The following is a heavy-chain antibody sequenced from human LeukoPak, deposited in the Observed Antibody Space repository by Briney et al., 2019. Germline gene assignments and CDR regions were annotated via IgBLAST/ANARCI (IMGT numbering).Heavy chain of an antibody. J-gene: IGHJ6*03. CDR2: INHSGST. CDR1: GGSFSGYY. CDR3: ARVTGTMVRGVIITSSDYYYYMDV. Sequence: SETLSLTCAVYGGSFSGYYWSWIRQPPGKGLEWIGEINHSGSTNYNPSLKSRVTISVDTSKNQFSLKLSSVTAADTAVYYCARVTGTMVRGVIITSSDYYYYMDVWGKGTTVTVSS. D-gene: IGHD3-10*01. V-gene: IGHV4-34*01.